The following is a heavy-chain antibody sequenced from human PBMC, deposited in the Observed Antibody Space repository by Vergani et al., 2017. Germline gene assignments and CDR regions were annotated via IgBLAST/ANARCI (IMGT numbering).Heavy chain of an antibody. Sequence: QMQLVESGGGVVQPGGSLRLSCAASGFTVRSYGMHWVRQAPGKGLEWVAVIWYDGSNKYYADSVKGRFTISRDNSKNTLFLQMNSLKAEDTAVYYCARWLLRPYYYYMCVWGK. D-gene: IGHD5-12*01. CDR2: IWYDGSNK. CDR1: GFTVRSYG. J-gene: IGHJ6*03. CDR3: ARWLLRPYYYYMCV. V-gene: IGHV3-33*01.